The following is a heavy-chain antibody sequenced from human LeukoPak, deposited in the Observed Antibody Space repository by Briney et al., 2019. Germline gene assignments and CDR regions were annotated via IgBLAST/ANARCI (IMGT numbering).Heavy chain of an antibody. CDR2: IWYDGSNK. CDR1: GFTFSSYG. V-gene: IGHV3-33*01. D-gene: IGHD4-17*01. Sequence: SLRLSCAASGFTFSSYGMHWVRQAPGKGLEWVAVIWYDGSNKYYADSVKGRFTISRDNSKNTLYLQMNSLRAEDTAVYYCARNGYSQTTVFLFDYWGQGTLVTVSS. CDR3: ARNGYSQTTVFLFDY. J-gene: IGHJ4*02.